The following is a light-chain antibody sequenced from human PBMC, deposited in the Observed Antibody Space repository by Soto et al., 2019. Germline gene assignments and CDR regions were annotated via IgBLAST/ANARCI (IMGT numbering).Light chain of an antibody. CDR3: QQYNSYST. CDR2: KAS. V-gene: IGKV1-5*03. J-gene: IGKJ1*01. Sequence: DIQMTQSPSTLSASVGDIVTITCRASQSISSWLAWYQQKPGKAPKLLIYKASSFESGVPSRFSGSGSGTEFTLTISSLQPDDFATYYCQQYNSYSTFGQGTKVEI. CDR1: QSISSW.